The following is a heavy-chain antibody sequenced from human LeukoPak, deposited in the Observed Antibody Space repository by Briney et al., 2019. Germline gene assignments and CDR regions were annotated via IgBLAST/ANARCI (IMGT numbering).Heavy chain of an antibody. CDR3: ARVGQSKDYDFWSGYYNYFEY. CDR2: MNPNSGNT. Sequence: GASVKVSCQASGYTFTTYDINWVRQATGQGLEWMGWMNPNSGNTGYAQKFQGRVTMTRDTSISTAYMELSSLRSEDTAVYYCARVGQSKDYDFWSGYYNYFEYWGQGALVTVSS. CDR1: GYTFTTYD. D-gene: IGHD3-3*01. J-gene: IGHJ4*02. V-gene: IGHV1-8*01.